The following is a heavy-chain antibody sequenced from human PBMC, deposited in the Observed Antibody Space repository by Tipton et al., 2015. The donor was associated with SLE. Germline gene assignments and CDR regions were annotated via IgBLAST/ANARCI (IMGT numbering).Heavy chain of an antibody. CDR2: IYYSGST. V-gene: IGHV4-59*12. CDR1: GGSISSYY. CDR3: ARAQWLVRWFDP. J-gene: IGHJ5*02. D-gene: IGHD6-19*01. Sequence: TLSLTCTVSGGSISSYYWSWIRQPPGKGLEWIGYIYYSGSTYYNPSLKSRVTISVDTSKNQFSLRLSSVTAADTAVYYCARAQWLVRWFDPWGQGTLVTVSS.